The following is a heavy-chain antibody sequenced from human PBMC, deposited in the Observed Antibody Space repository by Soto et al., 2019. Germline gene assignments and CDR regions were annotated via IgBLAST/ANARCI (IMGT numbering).Heavy chain of an antibody. CDR1: GDSVSSNSAA. CDR3: ARDRPVKIFGVVILEGSWFDP. CDR2: TYYRSKWYN. D-gene: IGHD3-3*01. V-gene: IGHV6-1*01. Sequence: PSQTLSLTCAISGDSVSSNSAAWNWIRQSPSRGLEWLGRTYYRSKWYNDYAVSVKSRITINPDTSKNQFSLQLNSVTPEDTAVYYCARDRPVKIFGVVILEGSWFDPWGQGTLVTVSS. J-gene: IGHJ5*02.